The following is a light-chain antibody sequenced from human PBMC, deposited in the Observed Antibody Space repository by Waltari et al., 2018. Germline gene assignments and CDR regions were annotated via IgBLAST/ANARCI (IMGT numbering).Light chain of an antibody. CDR3: QAWDSSYARV. J-gene: IGLJ2*01. CDR1: NLGDKS. Sequence: SYELTQPTSVSVAPGQTASIPCSGDNLGDKSAGWYQQKPGQSPVLDIHQDTKRPSGIPERFSGSNSGNTATLTISGTQAIDEADYYCQAWDSSYARVFGGGTKLTVL. CDR2: QDT. V-gene: IGLV3-1*01.